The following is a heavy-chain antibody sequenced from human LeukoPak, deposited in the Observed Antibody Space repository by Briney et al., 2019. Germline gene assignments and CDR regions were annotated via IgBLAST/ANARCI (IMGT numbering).Heavy chain of an antibody. CDR2: INHSGST. J-gene: IGHJ4*02. CDR1: GGSFSGYY. V-gene: IGHV4-34*01. Sequence: PSETLSLTCAVYGGSFSGYYWSWIRQPPGKGLEWIGEINHSGSTNYNPSLKSRVTISVDTSKNQFSLKLSSVTAADTAVYYCARGPKASLQWLGHFDYWGQGTLVTVSS. D-gene: IGHD6-19*01. CDR3: ARGPKASLQWLGHFDY.